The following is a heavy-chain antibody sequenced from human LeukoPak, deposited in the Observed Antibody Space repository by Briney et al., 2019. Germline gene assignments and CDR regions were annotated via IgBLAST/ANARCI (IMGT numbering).Heavy chain of an antibody. CDR3: AKEYTPSSPLGELDS. CDR1: GFNLNSYA. D-gene: IGHD6-6*01. J-gene: IGHJ4*02. CDR2: IRHDEANS. Sequence: GGSLRLSCAVSGFNLNSYAMHWVRQAPGKGLEWVAVIRHDEANSFYADSVQGRFTISRDTSKKLLYPQMNSLRVEDTAVYYCAKEYTPSSPLGELDSWGQGTLVTVSS. V-gene: IGHV3-30*02.